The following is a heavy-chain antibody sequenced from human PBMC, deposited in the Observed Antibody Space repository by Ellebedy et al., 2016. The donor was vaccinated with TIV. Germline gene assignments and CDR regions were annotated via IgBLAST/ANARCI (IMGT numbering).Heavy chain of an antibody. CDR1: GYTFTSYY. V-gene: IGHV1-46*01. CDR3: ARASGGNFLNWYFDL. D-gene: IGHD4-23*01. Sequence: ASVKVSXXASGYTFTSYYMHWVRQAPGQGLEWMGIINPSGGSTSYAQKFQGRVTMTRDTSTSTVYMELSSLRSEDTAVYYCARASGGNFLNWYFDLWGRGTLVTVSS. J-gene: IGHJ2*01. CDR2: INPSGGST.